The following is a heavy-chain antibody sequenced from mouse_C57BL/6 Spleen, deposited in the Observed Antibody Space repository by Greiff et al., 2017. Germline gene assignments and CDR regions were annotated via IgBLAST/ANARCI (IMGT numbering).Heavy chain of an antibody. J-gene: IGHJ4*01. Sequence: EVQLQQSGAELVRPGASVKLSCTASGFNIKDYYMSWVKQRTAQGLAWIGRIYPGSGETNYAAKFQGPAPLTADTSSNTAYLKLSSLTSEDTAVYYCSTDGSSYVAMEYWGQGTSVTVSA. CDR1: GFNIKDYY. V-gene: IGHV14-2*01. CDR2: IYPGSGET. CDR3: STDGSSYVAMEY. D-gene: IGHD1-1*01.